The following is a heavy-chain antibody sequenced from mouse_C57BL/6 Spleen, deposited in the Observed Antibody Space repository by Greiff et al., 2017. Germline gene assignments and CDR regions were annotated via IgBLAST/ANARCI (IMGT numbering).Heavy chain of an antibody. CDR2: ISYDGSN. V-gene: IGHV3-6*01. Sequence: VQLQQSGPGLVKPSQSLSLTCSVTGYSITSGYYWNWIRQFPGNKLEWMGYISYDGSNNYNPSLKNRISITRDTSKNQFFLKLNSVTTEDTATYYCARGGNYDLYYFDYWGQGTTLTVSS. J-gene: IGHJ2*01. D-gene: IGHD2-1*01. CDR1: GYSITSGYY. CDR3: ARGGNYDLYYFDY.